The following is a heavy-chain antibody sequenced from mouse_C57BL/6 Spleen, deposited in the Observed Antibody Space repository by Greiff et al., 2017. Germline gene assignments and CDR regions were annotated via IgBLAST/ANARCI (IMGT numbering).Heavy chain of an antibody. J-gene: IGHJ4*01. Sequence: VQLQQPGAELVMPGASVKLSCKASGYTFTSYWMHWVKQRPGQGLEWIGEIDPSDSYTNYNQKFKGKSTLTVDKSSSTAYMQLSSLTSEDSAVYYCARSQSSSAMDYWGQGTSVTVSS. D-gene: IGHD3-1*01. CDR1: GYTFTSYW. CDR3: ARSQSSSAMDY. V-gene: IGHV1-69*01. CDR2: IDPSDSYT.